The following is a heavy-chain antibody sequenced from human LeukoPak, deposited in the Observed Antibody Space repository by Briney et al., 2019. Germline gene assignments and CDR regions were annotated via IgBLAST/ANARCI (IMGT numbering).Heavy chain of an antibody. CDR2: ISGSGDST. CDR1: GFTFSSYA. V-gene: IGHV3-23*01. D-gene: IGHD3-22*01. Sequence: GGSLRLSCAASGFTFSSYAMSWVRQAPEKGLEWVSAISGSGDSTCYADSVEGRFTVSRDNSKNTLYLQMNSLRAEDTAVYYCAKDGFFDSSGIDAFDIWGQGTMVTVSS. CDR3: AKDGFFDSSGIDAFDI. J-gene: IGHJ3*02.